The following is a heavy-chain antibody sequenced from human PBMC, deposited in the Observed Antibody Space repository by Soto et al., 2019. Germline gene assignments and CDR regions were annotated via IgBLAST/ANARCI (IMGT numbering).Heavy chain of an antibody. Sequence: EVQLVESGGGLVQPGGSLRLSCAASGFTFSTYSMNWVRQAPGKGLEWVSYISISSSTIYYADSVKGRFTISGDNAKNSMDLAMDSLRAEDAAVYYCAREGDSSGWYNWFDPWGEGTLVTVSS. J-gene: IGHJ5*02. D-gene: IGHD3-22*01. CDR3: AREGDSSGWYNWFDP. CDR2: ISISSSTI. V-gene: IGHV3-48*01. CDR1: GFTFSTYS.